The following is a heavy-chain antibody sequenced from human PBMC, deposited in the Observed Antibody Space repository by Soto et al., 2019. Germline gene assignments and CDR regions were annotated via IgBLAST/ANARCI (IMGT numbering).Heavy chain of an antibody. Sequence: QVHLVQSGAEVKKPGASVKVSCKASGYTFTSYGITWVRQAPGQGLEWMGWISAHNGNTDYAQKLQGRVIVTRDTSTSTAYLELRGLRHDDAAVYYCARGRYGDYWGQGALVTVSS. CDR1: GYTFTSYG. D-gene: IGHD1-1*01. CDR2: ISAHNGNT. J-gene: IGHJ4*02. V-gene: IGHV1-18*01. CDR3: ARGRYGDY.